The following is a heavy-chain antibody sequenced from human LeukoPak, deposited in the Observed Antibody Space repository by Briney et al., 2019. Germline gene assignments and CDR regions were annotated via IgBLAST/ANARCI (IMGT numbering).Heavy chain of an antibody. CDR2: IYYSGST. V-gene: IGHV4-59*01. J-gene: IGHJ4*02. CDR1: GGSISSYY. D-gene: IGHD1-26*01. CDR3: ARERVVRGSYYYFDY. Sequence: SETLSLTCTVSGGSISSYYWSWIRQPPGKGLEWIGYIYYSGSTNYNPSLKSRVTISVDTSKNQFSLKLSSVTAADTAVYYCARERVVRGSYYYFDYWGQGTLVTVSS.